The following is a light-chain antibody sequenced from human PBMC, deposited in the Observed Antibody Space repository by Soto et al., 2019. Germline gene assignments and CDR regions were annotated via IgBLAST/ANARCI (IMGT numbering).Light chain of an antibody. CDR2: GAS. J-gene: IGKJ1*01. Sequence: EIVLTQSPGTLSLSPGERATLSCRASQSVSSTYLAWYQQKPGQAPRLLIYGASSRATGIPDRFSGSGSGTDFTLTISRLEPEDFAVYYCQQYVSCPWTFGQGTKVEIK. CDR3: QQYVSCPWT. CDR1: QSVSSTY. V-gene: IGKV3-20*01.